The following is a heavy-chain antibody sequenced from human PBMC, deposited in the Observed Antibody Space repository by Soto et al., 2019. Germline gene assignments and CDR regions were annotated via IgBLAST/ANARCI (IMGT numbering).Heavy chain of an antibody. CDR2: ISAYNGNT. CDR3: ARDRGSSSGELAY. CDR1: GYNFTSYV. Sequence: HVQLVQSGAEVKKPGASVKVYCKASGYNFTSYVSSWVRQAPGQGLEWMGWISAYNGNTNYAQKLKVRVTRITDASTRTAYMELRSLRSDYTVLYYFARDRGSSSGELAYWGQGPLVPVSS. D-gene: IGHD6-6*01. V-gene: IGHV1-18*01. J-gene: IGHJ4*02.